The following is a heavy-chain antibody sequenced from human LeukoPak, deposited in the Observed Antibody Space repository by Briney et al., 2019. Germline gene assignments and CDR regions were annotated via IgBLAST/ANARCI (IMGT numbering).Heavy chain of an antibody. V-gene: IGHV1-2*02. J-gene: IGHJ4*02. D-gene: IGHD2-21*02. Sequence: ASVKVSCKASGYTFTGYYMHWVRQAPGQGLEWMGWINPNSGGTNYAQKFQGRVTMTRDTSISTAYMELSRLRSDDTAVYYCARDLSEVVTAILLYWGQGTLVTVSS. CDR1: GYTFTGYY. CDR2: INPNSGGT. CDR3: ARDLSEVVTAILLY.